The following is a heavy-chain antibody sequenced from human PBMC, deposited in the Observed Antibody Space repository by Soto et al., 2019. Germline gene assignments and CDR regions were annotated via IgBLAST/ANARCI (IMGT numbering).Heavy chain of an antibody. CDR2: INHSGST. V-gene: IGHV4-34*01. D-gene: IGHD3-10*01. CDR3: TRGRGFGHFTPPFDY. Sequence: QVQLQQWGAGLLKPSETMSLTCAVSGGSFSGYFWSWIRQPPGKGLEWIGEINHSGSTYYNPSLGXRXTXXGDTSRSQFSLKLRSVTAADTAVYFCTRGRGFGHFTPPFDYWGQGTLVTVSS. J-gene: IGHJ4*02. CDR1: GGSFSGYF.